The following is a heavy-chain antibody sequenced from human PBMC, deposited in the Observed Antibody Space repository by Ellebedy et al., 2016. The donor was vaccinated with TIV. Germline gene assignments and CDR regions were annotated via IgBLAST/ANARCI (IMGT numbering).Heavy chain of an antibody. CDR1: GGSMSNYY. Sequence: SETLSLXXTVSGGSMSNYYWSWIRQPPGKKLEYIGFIYYSGSTNYNPSLKSRVTISVDTSKNQFSLKLSSVTAADTAVYYCARTTAFDVWGQGTMVTVSS. CDR2: IYYSGST. D-gene: IGHD1-14*01. CDR3: ARTTAFDV. J-gene: IGHJ3*01. V-gene: IGHV4-59*01.